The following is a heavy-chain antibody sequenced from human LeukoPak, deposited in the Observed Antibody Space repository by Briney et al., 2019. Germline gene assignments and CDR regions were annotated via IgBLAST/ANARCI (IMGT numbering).Heavy chain of an antibody. CDR3: ARSGGLNAFDI. CDR1: GYTFTSYY. CDR2: INPSGGST. V-gene: IGHV1-46*01. Sequence: ASVKVSCKASGYTFTSYYMHWVRQAPGQGLEWMGIINPSGGSTSYAQKFQGRVTMTRDMSTSTVYMELSSLRSEDTAVYYCARSGGLNAFDIWGQGTMVIVSS. D-gene: IGHD2-15*01. J-gene: IGHJ3*02.